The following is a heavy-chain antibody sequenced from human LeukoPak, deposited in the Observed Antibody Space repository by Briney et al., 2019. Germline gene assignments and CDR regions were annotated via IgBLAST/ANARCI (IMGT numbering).Heavy chain of an antibody. J-gene: IGHJ6*02. CDR2: ISGSGDST. V-gene: IGHV3-23*01. Sequence: GGSLRLSCAASGFTFSNYGMSWVRQAPGKGLEWVSTISGSGDSTYYADSVKGRFTISRDSSKNTLYLQMNSLRAEDTAVYYCALGGGYSYYGMDVWGQGTTVTVSS. CDR3: ALGGGYSYYGMDV. D-gene: IGHD5-18*01. CDR1: GFTFSNYG.